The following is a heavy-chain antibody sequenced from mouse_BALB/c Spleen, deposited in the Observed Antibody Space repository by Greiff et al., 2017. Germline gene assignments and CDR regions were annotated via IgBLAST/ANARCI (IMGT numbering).Heavy chain of an antibody. CDR2: IYPGSGST. CDR3: TEGEYGNYFDY. Sequence: LQQPGSELVRPGASVKLSCKASGYTFTSYWMHWVKQRPGQGLEWIGNIYPGSGSTNYDEKFKSKATLTVDTSSSTACMQLSSLTSEDSAVYYCTEGEYGNYFDYWGQGTTLTVSS. CDR1: GYTFTSYW. D-gene: IGHD2-10*02. V-gene: IGHV1S22*01. J-gene: IGHJ2*01.